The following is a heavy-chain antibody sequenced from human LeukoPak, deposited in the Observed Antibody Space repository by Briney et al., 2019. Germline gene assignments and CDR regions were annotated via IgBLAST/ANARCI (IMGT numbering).Heavy chain of an antibody. Sequence: GRSLRLSCAASGFTFSSYGMHWVRQAPGKGLEWVAVISYDGSNKYYADSVKGRFTISRDNSKNTLYLQMNSLRAEDTAVYYCAKGLWFGARDGMDVWGQGTTVTVSS. CDR1: GFTFSSYG. D-gene: IGHD3-10*01. V-gene: IGHV3-30*18. J-gene: IGHJ6*02. CDR3: AKGLWFGARDGMDV. CDR2: ISYDGSNK.